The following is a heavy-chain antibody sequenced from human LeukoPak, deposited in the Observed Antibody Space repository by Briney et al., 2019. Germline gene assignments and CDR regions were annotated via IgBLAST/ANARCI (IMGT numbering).Heavy chain of an antibody. CDR2: FDPEDGGT. D-gene: IGHD1-26*01. Sequence: ASVKVSCKVSGYTLTELSMHWVRQAPGKGLEWMGGFDPEDGGTIYAQKFQGRVTMTEDTSTDTAYMELSSLRSEDTAVYYCATGWRYSGSYNFDYWGQGTLVTVSS. CDR3: ATGWRYSGSYNFDY. J-gene: IGHJ4*02. V-gene: IGHV1-24*01. CDR1: GYTLTELS.